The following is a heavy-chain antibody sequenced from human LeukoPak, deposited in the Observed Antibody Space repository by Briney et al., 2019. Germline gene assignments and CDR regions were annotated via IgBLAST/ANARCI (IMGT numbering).Heavy chain of an antibody. D-gene: IGHD1-26*01. CDR2: TSYDGSNK. Sequence: EGSLRLSCVGSGFTFSDYGMHWVRQAPGKGLEWVAVTSYDGSNKYYADFVKGRFTISRDNSKNTLYLQMNSLRDEDTAVYYCAKDFRAGWERIDYWGQGTLVTVSS. CDR3: AKDFRAGWERIDY. CDR1: GFTFSDYG. J-gene: IGHJ4*02. V-gene: IGHV3-30*18.